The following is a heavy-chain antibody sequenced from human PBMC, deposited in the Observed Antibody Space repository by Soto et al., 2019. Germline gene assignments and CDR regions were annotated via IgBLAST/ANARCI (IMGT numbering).Heavy chain of an antibody. CDR2: IYYSGST. CDR3: ARQENSYGFLFDY. CDR1: GGSISSGGYY. D-gene: IGHD5-18*01. V-gene: IGHV4-31*03. J-gene: IGHJ4*02. Sequence: SETLSLTCTVSGGSISSGGYYWSWIRQHPGKGLEWIGYIYYSGSTYYNPYLKSRVTISVDTSKNQFSLKLSTVTAADTAVYYCARQENSYGFLFDYWGQGTLVTVSS.